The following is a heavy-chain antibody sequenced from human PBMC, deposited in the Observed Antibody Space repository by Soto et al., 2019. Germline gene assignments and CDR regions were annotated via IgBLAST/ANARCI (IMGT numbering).Heavy chain of an antibody. J-gene: IGHJ5*02. CDR2: ISAYNGNT. CDR3: AREQSVYYDFWSGHSTNWFDP. V-gene: IGHV1-18*01. D-gene: IGHD3-3*01. Sequence: ASVKVSCKASGYTFTSYGISWVRQAPGQGLEWMGWISAYNGNTNYAQKLQGRVTMTTDTSTSTAYMELGSLRSDDTAVYYCAREQSVYYDFWSGHSTNWFDPWGQGTLVTVSS. CDR1: GYTFTSYG.